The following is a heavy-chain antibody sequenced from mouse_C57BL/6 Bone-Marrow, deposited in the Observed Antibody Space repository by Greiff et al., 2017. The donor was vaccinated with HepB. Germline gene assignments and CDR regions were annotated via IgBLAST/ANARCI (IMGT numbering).Heavy chain of an antibody. D-gene: IGHD1-1*01. CDR3: ARLRYYGSSYGFDY. CDR1: GFTFSDYG. Sequence: EVMLVESGGGLVKPGGSLKLSCAASGFTFSDYGMHWVRQAPEKGLEWVAYISSGSSTIYYADTVKGRFTISRDNAKNTLFLQMTSLRSEDTAMYYCARLRYYGSSYGFDYWGQGTTLTVSS. J-gene: IGHJ2*01. V-gene: IGHV5-17*01. CDR2: ISSGSSTI.